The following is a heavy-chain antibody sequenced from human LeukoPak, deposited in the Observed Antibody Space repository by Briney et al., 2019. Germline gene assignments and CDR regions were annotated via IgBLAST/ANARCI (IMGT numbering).Heavy chain of an antibody. CDR1: GYTFTSYY. J-gene: IGHJ4*02. Sequence: GASVKVSCKASGYTFTSYYVHWVRQAPGQGLEWMGMINPSGGSTSYAQKFQCRVTMTRDTSISTAYMELSRLRSDDTFFFQAEDGIRDCSSTSCYGIDYWGQGTLVTVSS. CDR3: EDGIRDCSSTSCYGIDY. D-gene: IGHD2-2*01. CDR2: INPSGGST. V-gene: IGHV1-46*01.